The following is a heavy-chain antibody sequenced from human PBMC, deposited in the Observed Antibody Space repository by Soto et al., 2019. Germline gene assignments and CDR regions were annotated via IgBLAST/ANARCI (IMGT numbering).Heavy chain of an antibody. CDR3: ARDRDSCSGYFYYSFDI. CDR1: GYTFTSYG. V-gene: IGHV1-18*01. D-gene: IGHD3-22*01. CDR2: ISAYNGNT. Sequence: ASVKVSCKASGYTFTSYGISWVRQAPGQGLEWMGWISAYNGNTNYAQKLQGRVTMTTDTATRTAYMELRSLRYDETAVYYCARDRDSCSGYFYYSFDIWGQGTTVTVSS. J-gene: IGHJ3*02.